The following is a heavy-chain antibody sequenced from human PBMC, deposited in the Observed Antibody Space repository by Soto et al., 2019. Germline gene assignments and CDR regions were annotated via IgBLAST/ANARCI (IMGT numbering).Heavy chain of an antibody. CDR1: GFTFSSCA. V-gene: IGHV3-23*01. Sequence: GGSLRLSCAASGFTFSSCAIGWVRQAPWKGLEWVSDIIDSGGSTYYADSVKGRFTISRDNSKSTLYLQMNSLRAEDTALYYCAKGRSYYYYYGVDVWGQGTTVTVSS. CDR2: IIDSGGST. J-gene: IGHJ6*02. CDR3: AKGRSYYYYYGVDV.